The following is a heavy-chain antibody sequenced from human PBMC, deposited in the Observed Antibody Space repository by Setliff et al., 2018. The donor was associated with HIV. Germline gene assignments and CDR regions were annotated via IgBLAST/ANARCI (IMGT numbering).Heavy chain of an antibody. D-gene: IGHD4-17*01. CDR3: ANSGTTAIEYFQH. CDR1: GFAFSTYA. Sequence: PGGSLRLSCVASGFAFSTYAMHWVRQAPGKGLEWVTFISYDGSNKYYADSVKGRFTISRDNSKTTLYPQMNSLRAEDTAVYYCANSGTTAIEYFQHWGQGTLVTVSS. CDR2: ISYDGSNK. J-gene: IGHJ1*01. V-gene: IGHV3-30*04.